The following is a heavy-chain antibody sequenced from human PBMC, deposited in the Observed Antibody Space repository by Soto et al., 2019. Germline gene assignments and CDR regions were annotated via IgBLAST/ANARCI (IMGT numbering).Heavy chain of an antibody. V-gene: IGHV5-51*01. CDR3: ARHFDSSGYYPDY. J-gene: IGHJ4*02. Sequence: PGESLKISCHGSGYRFTSYWIAWLRQMPGKGLEWVGIIYPDDSDIKYSPSFQGQVTISADRSNSTAYLQWRSLKASDTAMYFCARHFDSSGYYPDYWGQGTQVTVSS. D-gene: IGHD3-22*01. CDR2: IYPDDSDI. CDR1: GYRFTSYW.